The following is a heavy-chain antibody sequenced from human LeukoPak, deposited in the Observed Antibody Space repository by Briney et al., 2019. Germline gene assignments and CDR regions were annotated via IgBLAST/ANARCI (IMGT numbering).Heavy chain of an antibody. J-gene: IGHJ3*02. CDR3: ARSQRPYYYDSSGGFDI. CDR2: INPSGGST. D-gene: IGHD3-22*01. Sequence: ASVKVPCKASGYTFTSYYMHWVRQAPGQGLEWMGIINPSGGSTSYAQKFQGRVTMTRDTSTSTVYMELSSLRSEDTAVYYCARSQRPYYYDSSGGFDIWGQGTMVTVSS. CDR1: GYTFTSYY. V-gene: IGHV1-46*01.